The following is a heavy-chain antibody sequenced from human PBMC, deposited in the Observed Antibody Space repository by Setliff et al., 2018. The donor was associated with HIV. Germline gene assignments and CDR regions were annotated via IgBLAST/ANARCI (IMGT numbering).Heavy chain of an antibody. D-gene: IGHD2-21*02. V-gene: IGHV3-53*01. CDR3: ARGQFRLRPDSLDL. J-gene: IGHJ3*01. CDR2: MYDGGKK. Sequence: LRLSCTVSGFTVSSNYMTWVRQAPGKGLEWVALMYDGGKKYYADSVKGRFTISRDDSKNTLYLQMNSLRAEDTAVYYCARGQFRLRPDSLDLWGRGTLVTVSS. CDR1: GFTVSSNY.